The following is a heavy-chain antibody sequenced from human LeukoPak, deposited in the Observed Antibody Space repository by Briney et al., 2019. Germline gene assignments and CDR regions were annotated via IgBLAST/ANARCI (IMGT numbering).Heavy chain of an antibody. CDR2: ISSGSSAI. Sequence: PGGSLRLSCEASELTFTTYSMAWVRQAPAKGLEWVSSISSGSSAIFSADALKGRFTISRDDAKNLLYLDMNSLRAEDTAVYYCARGHTAVTRHFDSWGQGTLVTVSS. CDR3: ARGHTAVTRHFDS. V-gene: IGHV3-21*01. D-gene: IGHD4-17*01. CDR1: ELTFTTYS. J-gene: IGHJ4*02.